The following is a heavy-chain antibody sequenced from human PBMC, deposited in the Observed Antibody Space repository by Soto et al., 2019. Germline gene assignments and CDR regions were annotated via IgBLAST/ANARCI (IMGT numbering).Heavy chain of an antibody. D-gene: IGHD4-4*01. J-gene: IGHJ5*02. CDR2: INPNSGNT. Sequence: QVQLVQSGAEVKKPGASVKVSCKASGYIFTNYDINWVRQATGQGLEYLGWINPNSGNTGYVQKFQGRVTMTRNTSINTAYMKLSSLRAEDTAVYYCARGIKYSVYPRWFDPWGQGTLVTVSS. V-gene: IGHV1-8*01. CDR3: ARGIKYSVYPRWFDP. CDR1: GYIFTNYD.